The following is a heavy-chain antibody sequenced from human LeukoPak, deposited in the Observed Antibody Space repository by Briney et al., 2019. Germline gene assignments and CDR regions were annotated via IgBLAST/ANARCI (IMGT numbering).Heavy chain of an antibody. CDR1: GFPFETNA. D-gene: IGHD5-18*01. CDR3: AKDWIQFNRVFDCFDS. CDR2: IGNTET. Sequence: PGGSLRLSCATSGFPFETNAMSWVRQAPGKGLEWVAAIGNTETFYANSVTGRFTISRHNSKNTVNLQMNRLRVEDTAIYYCAKDWIQFNRVFDCFDSWGQGTLVTVSS. J-gene: IGHJ4*02. V-gene: IGHV3-23*01.